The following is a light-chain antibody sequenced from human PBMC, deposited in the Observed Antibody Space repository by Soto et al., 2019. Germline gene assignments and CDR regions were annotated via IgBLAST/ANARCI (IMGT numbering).Light chain of an antibody. V-gene: IGLV3-21*04. CDR3: QVWDSSSDHPGV. CDR2: IDT. CDR1: NIGSKS. Sequence: SYELTQPPSVSVAPGKTARITCGGNNIGSKSVHWYQQKPGQAPVLVIYIDTDRPSGIPERFSGSNSGNTATLTISRVEAGDEADYYCQVWDSSSDHPGVFGGGTKLTVL. J-gene: IGLJ2*01.